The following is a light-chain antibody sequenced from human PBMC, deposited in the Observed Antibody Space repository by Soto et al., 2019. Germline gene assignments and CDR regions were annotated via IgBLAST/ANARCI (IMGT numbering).Light chain of an antibody. CDR1: QSVSSSY. J-gene: IGKJ1*01. CDR2: GAS. CDR3: QQYGSSPWT. V-gene: IGKV3-20*01. Sequence: ESVLTQSPGTLSLSPGERATLSCRASQSVSSSYLGWYQQKPGQAHRLLIYGASSRATGIPDRFSGSGSGTDFTLTISRLEPEDFAVYYCQQYGSSPWTFGQGTKVDIK.